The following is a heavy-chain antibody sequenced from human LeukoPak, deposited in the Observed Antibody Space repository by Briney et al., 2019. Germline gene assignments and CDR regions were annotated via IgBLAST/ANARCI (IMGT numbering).Heavy chain of an antibody. CDR3: ARHPDYYYYGMDV. Sequence: SVKASCKASGGTFSSYAISWVRQAPGQGLEWMGGIIPIFGTANYAQKFQGRVTITADESTSTAYMELSSLRSEDTAVYYCARHPDYYYYGMDVWGQGTTVTVSS. J-gene: IGHJ6*02. V-gene: IGHV1-69*01. CDR1: GGTFSSYA. CDR2: IIPIFGTA.